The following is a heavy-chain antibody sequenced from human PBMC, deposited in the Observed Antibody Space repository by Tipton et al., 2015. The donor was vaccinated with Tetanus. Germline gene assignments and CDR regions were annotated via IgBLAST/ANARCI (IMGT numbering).Heavy chain of an antibody. CDR1: GGSLTSGTYY. J-gene: IGHJ5*02. Sequence: TLSLTCTVSGGSLTSGTYYWGWIRQPPGKGLEWIGNIYYSGTTYYNASLESRVTISIHPSKNQFSMKLTSVTAADTAVYYCATQTDNWFDPWGQGTLVTVSS. CDR3: ATQTDNWFDP. CDR2: IYYSGTT. V-gene: IGHV4-39*01.